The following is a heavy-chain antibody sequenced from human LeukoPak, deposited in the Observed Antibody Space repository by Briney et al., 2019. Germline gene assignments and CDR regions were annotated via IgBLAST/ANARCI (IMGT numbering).Heavy chain of an antibody. V-gene: IGHV4-38-2*02. CDR1: GYSISSGYY. CDR2: IYHSGST. CDR3: ARVGAGSGWPVDY. J-gene: IGHJ4*02. D-gene: IGHD6-19*01. Sequence: SETLSLTCTVSGYSISSGYYWGWIRQPPGKGLEWIGSIYHSGSTYYNPSLKSRVTISVDTSKNQFSLKLTSVTAADTAVYYCARVGAGSGWPVDYWGQGNLVTVSS.